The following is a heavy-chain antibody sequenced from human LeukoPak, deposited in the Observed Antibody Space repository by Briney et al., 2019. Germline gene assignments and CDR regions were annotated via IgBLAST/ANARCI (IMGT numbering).Heavy chain of an antibody. CDR2: IYPGDSDT. CDR3: ARPRDTGAGNSPFDF. CDR1: GYSFTTHW. D-gene: IGHD2-8*02. Sequence: GEPLQISSQGSGYSFTTHWIGWVRQVPGKGLEWMGIIYPGDSDTRYSPSFQAQVTMSVDKSLNTASLQWTSLKASDTAIYYCARPRDTGAGNSPFDFWGQGTLVTVSS. V-gene: IGHV5-51*01. J-gene: IGHJ4*02.